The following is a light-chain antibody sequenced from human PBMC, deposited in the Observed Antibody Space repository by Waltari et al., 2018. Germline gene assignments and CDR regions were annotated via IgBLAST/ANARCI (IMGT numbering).Light chain of an antibody. V-gene: IGKV3-11*01. J-gene: IGKJ1*01. CDR1: QSVSSY. CDR3: QHRSNWPRT. CDR2: DAS. Sequence: EIVLTQSPATLSLSPGERATLPCRASQSVSSYLAWYQQKPAQAPRLLIYDASNRATGIPARFSGSGSGTDFTLTISSLEPEDFAVYYCQHRSNWPRTFGQGTKVEIK.